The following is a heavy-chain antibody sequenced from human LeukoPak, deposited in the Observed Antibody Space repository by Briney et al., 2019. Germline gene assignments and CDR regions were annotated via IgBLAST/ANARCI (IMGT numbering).Heavy chain of an antibody. CDR1: GFTFSGSG. D-gene: IGHD3-3*01. V-gene: IGHV3-30*02. J-gene: IGHJ4*02. CDR2: IRYDGSNK. Sequence: PGGSLRLSCAASGFTFSGSGMHWVRQAPGKRLEWVTFIRYDGSNKYYTDSVKGRFTISRDNSKNTLYLQMDSLRAEDTAVYYCARDYAFWSGYYSPTRGYFGYWGQGTLVTVSS. CDR3: ARDYAFWSGYYSPTRGYFGY.